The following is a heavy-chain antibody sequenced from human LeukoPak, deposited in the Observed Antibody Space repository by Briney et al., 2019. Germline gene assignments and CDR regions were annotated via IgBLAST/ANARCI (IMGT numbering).Heavy chain of an antibody. V-gene: IGHV3-30*04. CDR1: GFTFSSYA. CDR2: ISYDGSNK. D-gene: IGHD4-23*01. J-gene: IGHJ4*02. Sequence: GGSLRLSCAASGFTFSSYAMHWVRQAPGKGLEWGAVISYDGSNKYYADSVKGRFTISRDNSKNTLYLQMNSLRAEDTAVYYCARDFYGGNSDSCMDYRGQGTLVTVSS. CDR3: ARDFYGGNSDSCMDY.